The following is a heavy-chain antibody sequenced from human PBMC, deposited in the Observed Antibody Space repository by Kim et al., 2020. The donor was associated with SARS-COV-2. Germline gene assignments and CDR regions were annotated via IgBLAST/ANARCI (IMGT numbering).Heavy chain of an antibody. V-gene: IGHV3-30*18. D-gene: IGHD6-19*01. Sequence: GGSLRLSCAASGFTFSSYGMHWVRQAPGKGLEWVAVISYDGSNKYYADSVKGRFTISRDNSKNTLYLQMNSLRAEDTAVYYCAKAGRQWLVLSTSFDYWGQGTLVTVSS. CDR1: GFTFSSYG. J-gene: IGHJ4*02. CDR3: AKAGRQWLVLSTSFDY. CDR2: ISYDGSNK.